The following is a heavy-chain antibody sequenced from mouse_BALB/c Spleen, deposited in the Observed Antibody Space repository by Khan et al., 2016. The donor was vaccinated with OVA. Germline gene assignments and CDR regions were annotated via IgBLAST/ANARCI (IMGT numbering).Heavy chain of an antibody. Sequence: EVELVESGGGLVQPGGSRKLSCAASGFTFSGFGMHWVRQAPEKGLEWVAYISSGSSTIYYADTVKGRFTISRDHPKNPLFLQMASLRSEDTAMYYCARTGYYYFDYWGQGTTLTVSS. J-gene: IGHJ2*01. V-gene: IGHV5-17*02. CDR1: GFTFSGFG. D-gene: IGHD2-3*01. CDR2: ISSGSSTI. CDR3: ARTGYYYFDY.